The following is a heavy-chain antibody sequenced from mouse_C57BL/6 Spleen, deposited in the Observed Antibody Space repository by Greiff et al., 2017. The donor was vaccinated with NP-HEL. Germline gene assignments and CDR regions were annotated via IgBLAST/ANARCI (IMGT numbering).Heavy chain of an antibody. CDR1: GFTFSSYT. CDR3: ARQEITTVVAWYFDV. CDR2: ISGGGGNT. V-gene: IGHV5-9*01. Sequence: EVKLVESGGGLVKPGGSLKLSCAASGFTFSSYTMSWVRQTPEKRLEWVATISGGGGNTYYPDSVKGRFTISRDNAKNTLYLQMSSLRSEDTALYYCARQEITTVVAWYFDVWGTGTTVTVSS. D-gene: IGHD1-1*01. J-gene: IGHJ1*03.